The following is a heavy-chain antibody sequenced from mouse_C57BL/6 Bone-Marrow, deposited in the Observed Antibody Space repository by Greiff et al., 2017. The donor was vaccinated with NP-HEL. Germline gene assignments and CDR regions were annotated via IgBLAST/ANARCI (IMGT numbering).Heavy chain of an antibody. D-gene: IGHD2-4*01. CDR3: VSSYDYDPYYYAMDY. V-gene: IGHV10-1*01. CDR1: GFSFNTYA. Sequence: DAGGGLVQPKGSLKLSCAASGFSFNTYAMNWVRQAPGKGLEWVARIRSKSTNYATYYADSVKDRFTISRDDSESMLYLQMNNLKTEDTAMYYCVSSYDYDPYYYAMDYWGQGTSVTVSS. J-gene: IGHJ4*01. CDR2: IRSKSTNYAT.